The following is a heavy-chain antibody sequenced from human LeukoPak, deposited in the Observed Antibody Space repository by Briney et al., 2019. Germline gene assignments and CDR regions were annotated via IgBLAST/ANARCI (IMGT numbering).Heavy chain of an antibody. CDR1: GFTFSDYY. J-gene: IGHJ4*02. CDR3: ARDKYSSSSPLLPTGY. V-gene: IGHV3-11*01. D-gene: IGHD6-6*01. CDR2: ISSTGSTI. Sequence: GGPLRLSCAASGFTFSDYYMSWIRQTPGKGLEWVSYISSTGSTIYYADSVKGRFTISRDNAKNSLYLQMNSLRAEDTAVYYCARDKYSSSSPLLPTGYWGQGTLVTVSS.